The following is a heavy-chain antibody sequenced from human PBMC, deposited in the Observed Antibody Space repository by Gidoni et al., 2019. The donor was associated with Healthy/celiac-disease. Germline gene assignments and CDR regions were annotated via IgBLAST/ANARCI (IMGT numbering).Heavy chain of an antibody. Sequence: QVQLVESGGGVVQPGRSLRLSCAASGFTFSSSGMHWVRQAPGKGLEWVAVISYDGSNKYYADSVKGRFTISRDNSKNTLYLQMNSLRAEDTAVYYCAKVGYYYDSSGYFYYFDYWGQGTLVTVSS. D-gene: IGHD3-22*01. CDR3: AKVGYYYDSSGYFYYFDY. CDR1: GFTFSSSG. V-gene: IGHV3-30*18. CDR2: ISYDGSNK. J-gene: IGHJ4*02.